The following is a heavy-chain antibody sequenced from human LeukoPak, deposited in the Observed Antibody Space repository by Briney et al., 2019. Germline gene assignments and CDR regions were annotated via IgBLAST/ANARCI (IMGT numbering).Heavy chain of an antibody. V-gene: IGHV1-69*04. CDR3: ASGASGRFDY. D-gene: IGHD3-10*01. J-gene: IGHJ4*02. CDR1: GGTFSSYA. Sequence: SVKVSCKASGGTFSSYAINWVRQAPGQGLEWMGRIIPILGIANYAQKFQGRVTITADKSTSTAYMELSSLRSEDTAVYYCASGASGRFDYWGQGTLVTVSS. CDR2: IIPILGIA.